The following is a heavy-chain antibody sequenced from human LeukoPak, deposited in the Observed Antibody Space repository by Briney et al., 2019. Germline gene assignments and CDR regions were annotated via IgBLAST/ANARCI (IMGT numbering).Heavy chain of an antibody. D-gene: IGHD3-16*01. CDR1: GFTFSSYW. CDR2: IKQDGSEK. J-gene: IGHJ3*02. Sequence: GGSLRLSCAASGFTFSSYWMSWVRQAPGKGLEWVANIKQDGSEKYYVDSVKGRFTISRDNAKNSLYLQMNSLRAEDTAVYYCARGYYDYVWGPVDDAFDIWGQGTMVTVSS. CDR3: ARGYYDYVWGPVDDAFDI. V-gene: IGHV3-7*01.